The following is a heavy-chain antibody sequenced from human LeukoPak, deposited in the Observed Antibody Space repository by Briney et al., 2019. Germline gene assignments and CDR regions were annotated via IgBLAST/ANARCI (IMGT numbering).Heavy chain of an antibody. V-gene: IGHV4-31*03. Sequence: PSETLSLTCTVSGGSISSGGYYWSWIRQHPGKGLEWIGYIYYSGSTYYNPSLKSRVTISVDTSKNQFSLKLSSVTAADTAVYYCARVGYSGSWWNYFDYWGQGTLVTVSS. D-gene: IGHD6-13*01. CDR1: GGSISSGGYY. CDR3: ARVGYSGSWWNYFDY. CDR2: IYYSGST. J-gene: IGHJ4*02.